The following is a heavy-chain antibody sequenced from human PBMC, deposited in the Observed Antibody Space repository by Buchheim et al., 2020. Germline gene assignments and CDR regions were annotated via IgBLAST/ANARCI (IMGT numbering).Heavy chain of an antibody. CDR1: GFTFGSFG. Sequence: QVQLVESGGGVVQPGRSLRLSCAASGFTFGSFGMHWVRQAPGKGLEWVAVIWYDGSKTSYADSVRGRFTISRDNPKNTLYLQMNSLRAEDTAVYYCARDSTSANFDHWGQGAL. D-gene: IGHD2-2*01. CDR3: ARDSTSANFDH. CDR2: IWYDGSKT. V-gene: IGHV3-33*01. J-gene: IGHJ4*02.